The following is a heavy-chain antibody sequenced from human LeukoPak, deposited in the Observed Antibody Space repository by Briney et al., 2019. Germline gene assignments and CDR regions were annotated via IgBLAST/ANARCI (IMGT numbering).Heavy chain of an antibody. D-gene: IGHD3-10*01. CDR3: ARGGITMVRGVITPYYFDY. CDR2: IIPIFGTA. V-gene: IGHV1-69*13. Sequence: GASVKVSCKASGGTFSSYAISWVRQAPGQGLEWMGGIIPIFGTANYAQNFQGRVTITADESTSTAYMVLSSLRSEDTAVYYCARGGITMVRGVITPYYFDYWGQGTLVTVSS. J-gene: IGHJ4*02. CDR1: GGTFSSYA.